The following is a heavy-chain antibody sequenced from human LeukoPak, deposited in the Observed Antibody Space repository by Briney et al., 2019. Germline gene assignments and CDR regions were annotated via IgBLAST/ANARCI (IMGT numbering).Heavy chain of an antibody. CDR2: IKQDGSEK. V-gene: IGHV3-7*01. CDR3: AKDYATFDAFDI. J-gene: IGHJ3*02. CDR1: GFTFSSYW. Sequence: PGGSLRLSCAASGFTFSSYWMSWVRQAPGKGLEWVANIKQDGSEKYYVDSVKGRFTISRDNSKNTLYLQMNSLRADDTAVYYCAKDYATFDAFDIWGQGTMVTVSS. D-gene: IGHD1-26*01.